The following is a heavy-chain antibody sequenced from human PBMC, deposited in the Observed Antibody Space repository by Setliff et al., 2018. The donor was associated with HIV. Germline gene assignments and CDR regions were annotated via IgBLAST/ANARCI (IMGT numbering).Heavy chain of an antibody. CDR1: GHNSDFC. Sequence: GASVKVSCKASGHNSDFCIHWVQQAPGGRLAWMGRIFLRNGETRYSENFQSRLTITADTSIDTAYMDLSSLRSEDTAVYYCTADNYLKSEFAYWGQGTLVTVSS. J-gene: IGHJ4*02. CDR3: TADNYLKSEFAY. D-gene: IGHD1-20*01. CDR2: IFLRNGET. V-gene: IGHV1-69-2*01.